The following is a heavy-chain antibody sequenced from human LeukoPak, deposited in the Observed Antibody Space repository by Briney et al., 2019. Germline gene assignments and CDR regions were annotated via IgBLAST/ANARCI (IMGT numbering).Heavy chain of an antibody. CDR1: GGSISSYY. D-gene: IGHD4-23*01. J-gene: IGHJ4*02. CDR3: ARRGGHGGSFDY. CDR2: IYYSGST. Sequence: SETLSLTCTVSGGSISSYYWSWIRQPPGKGLEWIGYIYYSGSTNYNPSLKSRVSISVDTSKNHFSLKLSSVTAADTAVYYCARRGGHGGSFDYWGQGTLVTVSS. V-gene: IGHV4-59*08.